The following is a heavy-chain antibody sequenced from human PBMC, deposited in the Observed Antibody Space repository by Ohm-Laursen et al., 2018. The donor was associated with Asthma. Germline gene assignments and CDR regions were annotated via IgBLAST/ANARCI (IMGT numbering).Heavy chain of an antibody. CDR2: ISAYNGNT. CDR1: GYTFTSYG. Sequence: GASVKVSCKASGYTFTSYGISWVRQAPGQGLEWMGWISAYNGNTNYAQKLQGRVTMTTDTSTSTAYMELRSLRSDDTAVYYCARDHHPYSSGWYSGYWGQGTLVTVSS. D-gene: IGHD6-19*01. CDR3: ARDHHPYSSGWYSGY. J-gene: IGHJ4*02. V-gene: IGHV1-18*04.